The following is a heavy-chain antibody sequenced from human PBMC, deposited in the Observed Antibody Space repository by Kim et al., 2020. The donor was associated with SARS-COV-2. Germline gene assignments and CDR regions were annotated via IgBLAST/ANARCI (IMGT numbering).Heavy chain of an antibody. J-gene: IGHJ5*01. Sequence: GGSLRLSCAGSGFRFNDYGMQWVRQAPGKGLEWVAVISSEGTTKHYADSVKGRFTISRDNSENTMYLQMNSLRAEDTAVYHCAKEATSFYSDRLFDYWG. V-gene: IGHV3-30*18. D-gene: IGHD3-16*02. CDR2: ISSEGTTK. CDR3: AKEATSFYSDRLFDY. CDR1: GFRFNDYG.